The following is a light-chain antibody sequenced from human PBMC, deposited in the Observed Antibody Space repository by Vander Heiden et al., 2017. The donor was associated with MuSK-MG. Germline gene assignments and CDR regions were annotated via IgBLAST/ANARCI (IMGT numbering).Light chain of an antibody. V-gene: IGKV1-39*01. CDR1: QSISSY. CDR2: AAS. J-gene: IGKJ4*01. CDR3: QQSDSTPQT. Sequence: DIKMTQSPSSLSASVGDRVTITCRASQSISSYLNWYQQKPGKAPKLLIYAASSLQSGVPSRFSGSGSGTDFTLTISRLQPEDFATYYCQQSDSTPQTFGGRTKVEIK.